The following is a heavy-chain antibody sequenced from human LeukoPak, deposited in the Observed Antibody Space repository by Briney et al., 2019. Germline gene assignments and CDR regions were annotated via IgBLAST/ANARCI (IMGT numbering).Heavy chain of an antibody. Sequence: SETLSLTCTVSGGSVSSTRHYWGWIRQPPGKGLEWIGNMYYSGSTYYNPSLRSRVTTSVDTTKNQFSLKLGSVTAADTAVYYCARLLRYSGSYYCDFWGQGTLATVSS. CDR2: MYYSGST. CDR3: ARLLRYSGSYYCDF. V-gene: IGHV4-39*01. CDR1: GGSVSSTRHY. J-gene: IGHJ4*02. D-gene: IGHD1-26*01.